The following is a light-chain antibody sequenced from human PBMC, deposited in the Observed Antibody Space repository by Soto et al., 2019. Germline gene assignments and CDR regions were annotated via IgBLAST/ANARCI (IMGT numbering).Light chain of an antibody. Sequence: DMQMTQSPSSLSASVGDRVTITCRASQGLGNYLAWYQQKPGKAPKLLIYSASSLKSGVPSRFSGSGSGTDFTLTISGLQPEDVATYYCLTYNGPPLSLGGGTKVEI. CDR2: SAS. V-gene: IGKV1-27*01. J-gene: IGKJ4*01. CDR1: QGLGNY. CDR3: LTYNGPPLS.